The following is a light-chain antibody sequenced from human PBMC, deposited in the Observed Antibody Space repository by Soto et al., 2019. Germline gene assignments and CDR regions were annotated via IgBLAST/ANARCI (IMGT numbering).Light chain of an antibody. CDR1: QSISTW. CDR3: QQYNNWPRT. V-gene: IGKV1-5*03. Sequence: DIQMTQSPSTLSAFVGDRVTITCRASQSISTWLAWYQQKPGKVPKLLIFKASSLQSGVPSRFSGSGSGTDFTLTISSLQPDDFAVYYCQQYNNWPRTFGQGTK. J-gene: IGKJ1*01. CDR2: KAS.